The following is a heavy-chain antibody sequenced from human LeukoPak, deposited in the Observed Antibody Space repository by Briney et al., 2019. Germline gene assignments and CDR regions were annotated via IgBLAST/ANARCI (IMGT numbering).Heavy chain of an antibody. J-gene: IGHJ4*02. V-gene: IGHV4-39*01. Sequence: SETLSLTCTVSGGSISSSGYYWGWIRQPPGKGLEWIGSIYYSGSTYYNPSLKSRVTISVDTSKNQFSLKLSSVTAADTAVYYCARRNYYDSSGFDYWGQGTLVTVSS. CDR2: IYYSGST. D-gene: IGHD3-22*01. CDR3: ARRNYYDSSGFDY. CDR1: GGSISSSGYY.